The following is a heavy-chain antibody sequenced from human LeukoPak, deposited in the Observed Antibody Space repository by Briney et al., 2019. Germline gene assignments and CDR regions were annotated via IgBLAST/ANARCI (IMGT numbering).Heavy chain of an antibody. Sequence: GRSLRLSCAASGFTFDDYAMHWVRQAPGKGLEWVSGISWNSGSIGYADSVKGRFTISRDNSKNTLYLQMNSLRAEDTAVYYCARGLYDSSAVDYWGQGTLVTVSS. V-gene: IGHV3-9*01. CDR2: ISWNSGSI. J-gene: IGHJ4*02. CDR1: GFTFDDYA. D-gene: IGHD3-22*01. CDR3: ARGLYDSSAVDY.